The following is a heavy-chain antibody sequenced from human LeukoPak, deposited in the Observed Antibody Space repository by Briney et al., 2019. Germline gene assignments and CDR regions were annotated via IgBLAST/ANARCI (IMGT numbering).Heavy chain of an antibody. Sequence: GGSLRLSCAASGFTFSDYWMTWVRQAPGKGLEWVANINEDGSRWMYADPLRGRFTISRDNAKNSLYLQMDSLRAEDTAVYYCATSMVVAAFDYWGQGTLVTVSS. CDR1: GFTFSDYW. CDR2: INEDGSRW. CDR3: ATSMVVAAFDY. V-gene: IGHV3-7*01. J-gene: IGHJ4*02. D-gene: IGHD2-15*01.